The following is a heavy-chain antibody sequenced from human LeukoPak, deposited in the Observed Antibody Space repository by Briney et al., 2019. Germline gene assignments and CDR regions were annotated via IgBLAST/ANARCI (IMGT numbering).Heavy chain of an antibody. Sequence: ASVKVSCKASGYTFTSYGISWVRQAPGQGLEWMGWISAYNGNTNYAQKFQGRVTMTRDTSISTAYMELSRLRSDDTAVYYCARDSGSGWYPHYYFDYWGQGTLVTVSS. J-gene: IGHJ4*02. CDR3: ARDSGSGWYPHYYFDY. V-gene: IGHV1-18*01. CDR1: GYTFTSYG. D-gene: IGHD6-19*01. CDR2: ISAYNGNT.